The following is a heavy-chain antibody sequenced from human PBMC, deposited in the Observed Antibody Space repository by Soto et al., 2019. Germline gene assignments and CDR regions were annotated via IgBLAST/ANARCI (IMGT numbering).Heavy chain of an antibody. CDR3: ARESGYGSGTSVNHYVDY. J-gene: IGHJ4*01. Sequence: EVQLEESGGGLVHPGGSLRLSCAASGFTFGSYWLSWVRQAPGRGLEWLATIKWDASEKKYVDSVKGGFTISRNNAKNSQYLQMDSLRAEDTAVYYCARESGYGSGTSVNHYVDYWGHGTLVTVSS. CDR2: IKWDASEK. V-gene: IGHV3-7*01. D-gene: IGHD3-10*01. CDR1: GFTFGSYW.